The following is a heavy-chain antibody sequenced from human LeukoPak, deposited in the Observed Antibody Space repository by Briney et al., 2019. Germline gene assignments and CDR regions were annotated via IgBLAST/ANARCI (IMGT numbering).Heavy chain of an antibody. CDR2: IKSKTDGGTT. Sequence: GGSLRLSCAASGFTFSNAWMSWVRQAPGKGLEWVGRIKSKTDGGTTDYAAPVKGRFTISRDDSKNTLYLQMNSLKTEDTAVYYCTTTTYGSGSYWYYYYYYGMDVWGQGTTVTVSS. V-gene: IGHV3-15*01. D-gene: IGHD3-10*01. CDR1: GFTFSNAW. CDR3: TTTTYGSGSYWYYYYYYGMDV. J-gene: IGHJ6*02.